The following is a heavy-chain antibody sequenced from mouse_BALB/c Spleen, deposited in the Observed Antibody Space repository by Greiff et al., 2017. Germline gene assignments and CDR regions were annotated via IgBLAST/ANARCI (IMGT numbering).Heavy chain of an antibody. J-gene: IGHJ3*01. CDR2: ISYSGST. CDR3: ARGWGFAY. Sequence: VQLQQSGPGLVKPSQSLSLTCTVTGYSITSDYAWNWIRQFPGNKLEWMGYISYSGSTSYNPSLKSRISITRDTSKNQFFLQLNSVTTEDTATYYCARGWGFAYWGQGTLVTVSA. V-gene: IGHV3-2*02. CDR1: GYSITSDYA. D-gene: IGHD3-3*01.